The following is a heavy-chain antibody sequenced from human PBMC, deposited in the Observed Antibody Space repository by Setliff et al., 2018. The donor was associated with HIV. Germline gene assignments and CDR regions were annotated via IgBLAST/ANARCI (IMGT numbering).Heavy chain of an antibody. D-gene: IGHD2-21*01. CDR1: GFTFSSYW. Sequence: PGGSLRLSCAASGFTFSSYWMSWVRQAPGKGLEWVANIKQDGSEKYYPDSVKGRFTISRDNAKNSLYLRMNSLRADDTAVYYCARDSSTAEGGGDNFFDYWGRGTLVTVSS. CDR2: IKQDGSEK. J-gene: IGHJ4*02. CDR3: ARDSSTAEGGGDNFFDY. V-gene: IGHV3-7*01.